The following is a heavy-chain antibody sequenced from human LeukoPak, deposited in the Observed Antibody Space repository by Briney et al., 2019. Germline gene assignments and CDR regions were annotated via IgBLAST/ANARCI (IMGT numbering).Heavy chain of an antibody. CDR2: IFPGDSDT. V-gene: IGHV5-51*01. J-gene: IGHJ4*02. D-gene: IGHD5-24*01. Sequence: GESLKISCKGSGYRFTNYWIGWVRQMPGKGLEWMGIIFPGDSDTRYSPSFQGQVTISADKSISTAYLQWSSLKASDTAMYYCARQGDGDGYNFDFDYWGQGTLVTVSS. CDR3: ARQGDGDGYNFDFDY. CDR1: GYRFTNYW.